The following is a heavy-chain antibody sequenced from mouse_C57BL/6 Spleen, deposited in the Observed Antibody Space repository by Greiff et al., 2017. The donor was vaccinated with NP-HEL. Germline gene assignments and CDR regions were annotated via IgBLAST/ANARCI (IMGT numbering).Heavy chain of an antibody. J-gene: IGHJ4*01. V-gene: IGHV5-17*01. Sequence: DVKLVESGGGLVKPGGSLKLSCAASGFTFSDYGMHWVRQAPEKGLEWVAYISRGSSTIYYADTVKGRFTISRDNAKNTLFLQMTSLRSGDTAMYYCARNIYYDYDGYAMDYWGQGTSVTVSS. CDR2: ISRGSSTI. D-gene: IGHD2-4*01. CDR3: ARNIYYDYDGYAMDY. CDR1: GFTFSDYG.